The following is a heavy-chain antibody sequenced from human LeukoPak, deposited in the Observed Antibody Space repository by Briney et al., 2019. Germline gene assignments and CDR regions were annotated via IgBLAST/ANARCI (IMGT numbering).Heavy chain of an antibody. CDR2: ISSSSSYI. D-gene: IGHD6-6*01. CDR1: GFTFSSYS. CDR3: ARGEQLGYYYYYYMDV. V-gene: IGHV3-21*01. J-gene: IGHJ6*03. Sequence: GGSLRLSCAASGFTFSSYSMNWVRQAPGKGLEWVSSISSSSSYIYYADSVKGRFTISRDNAKNSLYLQMNSLRAEDTAVYYCARGEQLGYYYYYYMDVWGKGTTVTVSS.